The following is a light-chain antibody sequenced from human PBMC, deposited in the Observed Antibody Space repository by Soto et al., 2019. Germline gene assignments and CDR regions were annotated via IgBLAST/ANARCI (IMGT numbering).Light chain of an antibody. Sequence: DIPMPQSPSTLSASVGDRVIINCRASQSLDDWLARYHQKPGPAPKLLIYKASTLDSGVPSRFSGSGSGTECTLTISSLQPDDFATYYCQQYKSYAVTFGGGTKVDI. CDR1: QSLDDW. CDR3: QQYKSYAVT. V-gene: IGKV1-5*03. CDR2: KAS. J-gene: IGKJ4*01.